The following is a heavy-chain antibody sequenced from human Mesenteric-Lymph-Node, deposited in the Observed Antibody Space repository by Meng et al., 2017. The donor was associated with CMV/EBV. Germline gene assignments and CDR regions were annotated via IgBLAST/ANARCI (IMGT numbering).Heavy chain of an antibody. CDR2: ISGSGGST. V-gene: IGHV3-23*01. CDR1: GFTFSSYA. Sequence: GESLKISCAASGFTFSSYAMSWVRQAPGKGLEWVSAISGSGGSTYYADSVKGRFTISRDNSKNTLSLQMNSLRAEDTALYYCAKWSHCSSTSCYIDYWGQGTLVTVSS. J-gene: IGHJ4*02. D-gene: IGHD2-2*01. CDR3: AKWSHCSSTSCYIDY.